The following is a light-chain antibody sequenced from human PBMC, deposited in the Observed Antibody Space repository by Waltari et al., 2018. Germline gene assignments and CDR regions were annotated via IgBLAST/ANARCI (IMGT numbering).Light chain of an antibody. V-gene: IGKV4-1*01. Sequence: DFVMTQSPDSLAVSLGERATINRKYSQSLLWESNKRNYLAWYQRKPGQPPKVLITWASTRESGVPDRFSGSGSGTDFALTISSVQAEDVAIYYCQQYYDLPLTFGGGTKVEIK. CDR1: QSLLWESNKRNY. J-gene: IGKJ4*01. CDR2: WAS. CDR3: QQYYDLPLT.